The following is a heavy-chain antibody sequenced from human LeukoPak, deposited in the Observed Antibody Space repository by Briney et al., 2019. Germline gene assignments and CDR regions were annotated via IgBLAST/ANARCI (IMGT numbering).Heavy chain of an antibody. Sequence: ASVKVSCKASGYTFTGYYMHWVRQAPGQGLEWMGWINPNSGGTNYAQQFQGRVTMTRDTSISTAYMELSRLRSDDTAVYYCARAGIPRYNWNSGYFDYWGQGTLVTVSS. CDR2: INPNSGGT. V-gene: IGHV1-2*02. CDR1: GYTFTGYY. J-gene: IGHJ4*02. D-gene: IGHD1-20*01. CDR3: ARAGIPRYNWNSGYFDY.